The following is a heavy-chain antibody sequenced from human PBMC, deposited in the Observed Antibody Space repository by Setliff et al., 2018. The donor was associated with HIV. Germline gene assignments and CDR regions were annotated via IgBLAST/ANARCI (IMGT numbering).Heavy chain of an antibody. CDR2: ISNSGGNT. CDR1: GFTFKIYA. CDR3: AKTGEPAAAYYYYYYLDV. J-gene: IGHJ6*03. V-gene: IGHV3-23*01. Sequence: GGSLRLSCKASGFTFKIYAMSWLRQAPGKGLEWVSAISNSGGNTYYADSVKGRFTISRDNSKGTLYLQMNSLRAEDTAVYYCAKTGEPAAAYYYYYYLDVWGKGTTVTVSS. D-gene: IGHD2-2*01.